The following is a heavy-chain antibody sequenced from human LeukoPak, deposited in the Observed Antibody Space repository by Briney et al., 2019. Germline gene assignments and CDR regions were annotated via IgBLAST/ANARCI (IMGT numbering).Heavy chain of an antibody. J-gene: IGHJ4*02. CDR2: ITKNSDTK. CDR3: AKDTGGSGYYFHS. Sequence: PGGSLRLSCVASGFIFSRYNMNWVRQAPGKGLEWVSYITKNSDTKYYADSVKGRFTISRDNAKNSLFLQMNSLGAEDTAVYYCAKDTGGSGYYFHSWGQGTLVTVSS. D-gene: IGHD1-14*01. V-gene: IGHV3-48*04. CDR1: GFIFSRYN.